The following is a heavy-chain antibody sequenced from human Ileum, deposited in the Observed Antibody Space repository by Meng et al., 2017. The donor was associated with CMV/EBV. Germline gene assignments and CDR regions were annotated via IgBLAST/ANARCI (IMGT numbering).Heavy chain of an antibody. V-gene: IGHV4-61*02. J-gene: IGHJ4*02. CDR3: ARGRGTTNFDD. Sequence: QVQLQESGLGLVKPSQTLSLPCTVSGDSIDSDGSYLSWIRQPPGKGLEWIGRLYTSGTTIYTSGTTHYSPSFKSRVTISVDTSKKKISLEMTSVTATDTAVYYCARGRGTTNFDDWGQGTLVTVSS. CDR2: IYTSGTT. CDR1: GDSIDSDGSY. D-gene: IGHD3-16*01.